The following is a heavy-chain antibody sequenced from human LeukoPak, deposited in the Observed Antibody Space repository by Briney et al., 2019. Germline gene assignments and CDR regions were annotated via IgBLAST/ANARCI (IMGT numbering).Heavy chain of an antibody. CDR2: ISSSSSYI. CDR1: GFTFSSYS. V-gene: IGHV3-21*01. CDR3: ARDPEDIVVVPAAITSDY. Sequence: GGSLRLSCAASGFTFSSYSMNWVRQAPGKGLEWVSSISSSSSYIYYADSVKGRFTISRDNAKNSLYLQMNSLRAEDTAVYYCARDPEDIVVVPAAITSDYWGQGTLVTVSS. J-gene: IGHJ4*02. D-gene: IGHD2-2*02.